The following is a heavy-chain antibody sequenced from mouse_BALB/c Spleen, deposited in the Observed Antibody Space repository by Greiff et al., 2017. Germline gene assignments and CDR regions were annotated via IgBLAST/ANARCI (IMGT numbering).Heavy chain of an antibody. J-gene: IGHJ4*01. CDR2: ILPGSGST. Sequence: QVQLKQSGAELMKPGASVKISCKATGYTFSSYWIEWVKQRPGHGLEWIGEILPGSGSTNYNEKFKGKATFTADTSSNTAYMQLSSLTSEDSAVYYCARYGYDDAMDYWGQGTSVTVSS. V-gene: IGHV1-9*01. D-gene: IGHD2-14*01. CDR3: ARYGYDDAMDY. CDR1: GYTFSSYW.